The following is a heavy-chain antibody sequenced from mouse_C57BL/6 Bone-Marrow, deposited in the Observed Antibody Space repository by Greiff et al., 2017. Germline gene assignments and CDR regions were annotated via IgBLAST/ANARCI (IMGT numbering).Heavy chain of an antibody. J-gene: IGHJ2*01. CDR2: IYPRSGNT. V-gene: IGHV1-81*01. D-gene: IGHD2-3*01. Sequence: QVHVKQSGAELARPGASVKLSCKASGYTFTSYGISWVKQRTGQGLEWIGEIYPRSGNTYSNEKFKGKATLTADKSSSTAYMELRSLTSEDSAVYFCARDDGYLGYWGQGTTLTVSS. CDR1: GYTFTSYG. CDR3: ARDDGYLGY.